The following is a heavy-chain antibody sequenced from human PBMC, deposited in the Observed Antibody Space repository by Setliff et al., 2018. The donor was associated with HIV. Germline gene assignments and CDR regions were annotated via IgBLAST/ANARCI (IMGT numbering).Heavy chain of an antibody. CDR3: ARRKGGYGLDV. CDR2: ISHSGTI. CDR1: GFSINTVHL. D-gene: IGHD3-16*01. J-gene: IGHJ6*02. Sequence: PSETLSLTCYVSGFSINTVHLWGWIRQTPGKGLEWIGSISHSGTIYYNPSLKSRLTMSIDPSKNQFSLKLTSVTAADTAVYYCARRKGGYGLDVWGQGTTVTVSS. V-gene: IGHV4-38-2*01.